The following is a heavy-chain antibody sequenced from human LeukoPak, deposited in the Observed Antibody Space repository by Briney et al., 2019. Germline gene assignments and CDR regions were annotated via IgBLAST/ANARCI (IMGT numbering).Heavy chain of an antibody. Sequence: PSETLSLTCTVSGGSISSYYWSWIRQPAGKGLEWIGRIYTSGSTNYNPSLKSRVTMSVDTSKNQFSLKLSSVTAADTAVYYCARDRDLELRSYFDYWGQGTLVTVSS. CDR1: GGSISSYY. CDR2: IYTSGST. V-gene: IGHV4-4*07. D-gene: IGHD1-7*01. J-gene: IGHJ4*02. CDR3: ARDRDLELRSYFDY.